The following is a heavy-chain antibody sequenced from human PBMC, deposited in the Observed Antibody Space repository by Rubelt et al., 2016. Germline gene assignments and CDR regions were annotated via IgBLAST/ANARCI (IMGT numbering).Heavy chain of an antibody. CDR1: GGSISSRSCY. CDR3: ARRVYADYYYYYLDV. D-gene: IGHD3-16*01. Sequence: QLQLQESGPGLVKPSETLSLTCTVSGGSISSRSCYWGWIRQPPGKGLEWIGSIYYSGNTYYNPSLKSRVTISVDTSKNQVSLELNSVTSSDTAVYYCARRVYADYYYYYLDVWGEGTTVTVSS. V-gene: IGHV4-39*07. J-gene: IGHJ6*03. CDR2: IYYSGNT.